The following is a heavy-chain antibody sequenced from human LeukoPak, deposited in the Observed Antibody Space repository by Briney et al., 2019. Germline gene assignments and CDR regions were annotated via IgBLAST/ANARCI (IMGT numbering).Heavy chain of an antibody. CDR2: IYTSGST. V-gene: IGHV4-4*07. Sequence: SETLSLTCTVSGGSISSYYWSWIRQPAGKGLKWIGRIYTSGSTNYNPSLKCRVTMSVDTSKNQFSLKLSSVTAADTAVYYCARANYYDSSGYYYEDYWGQGTLVTVSS. J-gene: IGHJ4*02. D-gene: IGHD3-22*01. CDR3: ARANYYDSSGYYYEDY. CDR1: GGSISSYY.